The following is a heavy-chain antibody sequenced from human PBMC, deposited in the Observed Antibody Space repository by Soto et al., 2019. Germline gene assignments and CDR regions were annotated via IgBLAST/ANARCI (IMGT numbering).Heavy chain of an antibody. CDR1: GYTFTSYY. J-gene: IGHJ5*02. Sequence: QVQLVQSGAEVKKPGASVKVSCKASGYTFTSYYMHWVRQAPGQGLEWMGIINPSGGSTSYAQKFQGRVTMTRDTSTSTVYMELSSLRSEDTAVYYCARDPGIAAAGTGRHWFDPWGQGTLVTVSS. V-gene: IGHV1-46*01. D-gene: IGHD6-13*01. CDR2: INPSGGST. CDR3: ARDPGIAAAGTGRHWFDP.